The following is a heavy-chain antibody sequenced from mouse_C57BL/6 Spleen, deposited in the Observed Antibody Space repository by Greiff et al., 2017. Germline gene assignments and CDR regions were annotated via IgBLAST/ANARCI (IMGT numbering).Heavy chain of an antibody. Sequence: VQLQQSGPELVKPGASVKISCKASGYSFTGYYMNWVKQSPETSLEWIGEINPSTGGTTYNPKFKAKATLTVDKSSSTAYMQLKSLTSEDSAVYYCAKNYGSSFWFAYWGQGTLVTVSA. V-gene: IGHV1-42*01. CDR1: GYSFTGYY. D-gene: IGHD1-1*01. CDR2: INPSTGGT. J-gene: IGHJ3*01. CDR3: AKNYGSSFWFAY.